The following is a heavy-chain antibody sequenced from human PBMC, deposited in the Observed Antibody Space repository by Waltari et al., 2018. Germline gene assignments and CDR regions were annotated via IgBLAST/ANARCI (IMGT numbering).Heavy chain of an antibody. CDR1: GGSISSSSYY. CDR2: IYYSGRT. Sequence: QLQLQESGPGLVKPSETLSLTCTVSGGSISSSSYYWGWIRQPPGKGLEWIGSIYYSGRTYYNPSLKSRVTISVDTSKNQCSLKLSSVTAADTAVYYCARDFRVRIIAARLGAFDIWGQGTMVTVSS. J-gene: IGHJ3*02. CDR3: ARDFRVRIIAARLGAFDI. D-gene: IGHD6-6*01. V-gene: IGHV4-39*07.